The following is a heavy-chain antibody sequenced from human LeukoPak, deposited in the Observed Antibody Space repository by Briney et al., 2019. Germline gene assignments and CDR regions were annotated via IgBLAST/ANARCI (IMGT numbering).Heavy chain of an antibody. CDR3: ARVRYTSGLYYFES. CDR2: INSNTGNP. Sequence: ASVKVSCKASGYTFISSGMSWVRQAPGRGLEWMGWINSNTGNPTYAQGFTGRYVFSWDTSVSTAYLQISSLKAEDTAVYYCARVRYTSGLYYFESWGQGTLVTVSS. D-gene: IGHD6-19*01. CDR1: GYTFISSG. J-gene: IGHJ4*02. V-gene: IGHV7-4-1*02.